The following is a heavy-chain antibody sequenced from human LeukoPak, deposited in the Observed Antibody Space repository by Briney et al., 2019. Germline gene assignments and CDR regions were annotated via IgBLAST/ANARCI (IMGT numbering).Heavy chain of an antibody. CDR1: GGSISSSSYY. CDR3: ARDDGYAGGKEFDY. CDR2: IYYSGST. D-gene: IGHD2-2*01. Sequence: SETLSLTCTVSGGSISSSSYYWGWIRQPPGKGLEWIGSIYYSGSTYYNPSLKSRVTISVDTSKNQFSLKLSSVTAADTAVYYCARDDGYAGGKEFDYWGQGTQVTVSS. V-gene: IGHV4-39*07. J-gene: IGHJ4*02.